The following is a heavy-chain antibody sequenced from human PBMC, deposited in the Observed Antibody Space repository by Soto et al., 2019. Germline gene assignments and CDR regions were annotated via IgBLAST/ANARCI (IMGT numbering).Heavy chain of an antibody. CDR2: ISYSENT. Sequence: PSETLSLTCSVSGVSVNITNNYWIWIRQPPGKGLEWIGYISYSENTNYNSSLKSRVSISVDKSKNQFSMKLSSVTAADTAIYYCARNLGFLRVFDPWSQGTLVTVSS. J-gene: IGHJ5*02. CDR3: ARNLGFLRVFDP. CDR1: GVSVNITNNY. V-gene: IGHV4-61*01. D-gene: IGHD7-27*01.